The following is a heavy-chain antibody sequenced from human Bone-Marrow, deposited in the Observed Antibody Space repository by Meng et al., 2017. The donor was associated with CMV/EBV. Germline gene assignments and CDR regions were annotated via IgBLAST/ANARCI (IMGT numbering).Heavy chain of an antibody. J-gene: IGHJ6*02. Sequence: GGSLRLSCAASGFTFSSYSMNWVRQAPGKGLEWVSSISSSSSYIYYTDSVKGRFTISRDNAKNSLNLQMNSLRAEDTAVYYCARDSHSSSPEYYYYYGMDVWGQGTTVTVSS. CDR2: ISSSSSYI. D-gene: IGHD6-6*01. CDR3: ARDSHSSSPEYYYYYGMDV. V-gene: IGHV3-21*04. CDR1: GFTFSSYS.